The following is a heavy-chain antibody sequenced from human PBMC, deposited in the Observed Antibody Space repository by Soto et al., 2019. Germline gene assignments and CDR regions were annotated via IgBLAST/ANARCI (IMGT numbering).Heavy chain of an antibody. V-gene: IGHV1-69*01. D-gene: IGHD2-21*02. J-gene: IGHJ4*02. Sequence: QVQLEQSGAEVKMPGSSVRLSCKASGGSFYSYVFFWVRQAPGQGLEYMGGIIPLFNTPSYSQKFHGRATAAAGESTHSADLDLNCLSFDDTARYFCATLGRDGDENVSFVQYWGQGSLVTVSS. CDR3: ATLGRDGDENVSFVQY. CDR1: GGSFYSYV. CDR2: IIPLFNTP.